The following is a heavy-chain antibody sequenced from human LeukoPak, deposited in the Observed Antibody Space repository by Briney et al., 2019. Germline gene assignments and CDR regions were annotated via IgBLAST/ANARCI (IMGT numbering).Heavy chain of an antibody. CDR3: ARGVDFWSGYYYNWFDP. Sequence: GGSLRLSCAASGFTFSSYRMSWVRQAPGKGLEWVSYISSSSSTIYYADSVKGRFTISRDNAKNSLYLQMNSLRAEDTAVYYCARGVDFWSGYYYNWFDPWGQGTLVTVSS. CDR1: GFTFSSYR. D-gene: IGHD3-3*01. CDR2: ISSSSSTI. V-gene: IGHV3-48*01. J-gene: IGHJ5*02.